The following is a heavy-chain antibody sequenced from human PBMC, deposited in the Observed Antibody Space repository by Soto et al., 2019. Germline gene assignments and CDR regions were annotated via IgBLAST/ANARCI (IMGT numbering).Heavy chain of an antibody. CDR2: IKPKTDRGPTT. CDR3: TTAGQWYFWTAYYFEH. D-gene: IGHD3-3*01. V-gene: IGHV3-15*01. J-gene: IGHJ4*02. Sequence: PGGSLRLSCAASGFVVTNAWLSWVRQAPGKGLEWVCRIKPKTDRGPTTEYAASVKGSLTLSKDDSTDMVYLQMNTLKIEDTAVYYCTTAGQWYFWTAYYFEHWGEGTPVTVAS. CDR1: GFVVTNAW.